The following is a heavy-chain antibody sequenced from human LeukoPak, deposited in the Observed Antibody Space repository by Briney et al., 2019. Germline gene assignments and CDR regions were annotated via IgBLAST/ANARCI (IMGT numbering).Heavy chain of an antibody. Sequence: GGSLRLSCAASGFTFSAYWMSWIRQAPGKGLEWVASMKHDGSEKYYVDSVKGRFTTSRDNAKNSLYLQMNSLRAEDTAVYYCASRAIYFDYWGQGTLVTVSS. J-gene: IGHJ4*02. CDR1: GFTFSAYW. CDR2: MKHDGSEK. CDR3: ASRAIYFDY. V-gene: IGHV3-7*01. D-gene: IGHD3-3*01.